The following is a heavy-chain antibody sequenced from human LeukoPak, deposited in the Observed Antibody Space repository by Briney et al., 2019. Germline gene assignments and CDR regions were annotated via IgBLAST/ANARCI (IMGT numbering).Heavy chain of an antibody. CDR2: ISYDGSNK. Sequence: GRSLRLSCVASGFTFSSYGMHWVRQAPGKGLEWVAVISYDGSNKYYADSVKGRFTISRDNSKNTLYLQMNSLRAEDTAVYYCAKDTGGYCSSTSCLPREGWFDPWGRGTLVTVSS. CDR3: AKDTGGYCSSTSCLPREGWFDP. V-gene: IGHV3-30*18. J-gene: IGHJ5*02. D-gene: IGHD2-2*01. CDR1: GFTFSSYG.